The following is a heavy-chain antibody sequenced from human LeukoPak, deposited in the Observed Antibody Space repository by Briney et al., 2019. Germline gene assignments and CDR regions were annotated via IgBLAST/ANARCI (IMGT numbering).Heavy chain of an antibody. D-gene: IGHD2-2*01. V-gene: IGHV3-74*01. CDR2: INSDGSST. J-gene: IGHJ6*04. Sequence: GGSLRLSCAASGFTFSSYWMHWVRQAPGKGLGWVSRINSDGSSTSYADSVKGRFTISRDNAKNTLYLQMISRRAEDTAVYYCAREQRYCSSTSCPKMYYYYYGMDVWGKGTTVTVSS. CDR3: AREQRYCSSTSCPKMYYYYYGMDV. CDR1: GFTFSSYW.